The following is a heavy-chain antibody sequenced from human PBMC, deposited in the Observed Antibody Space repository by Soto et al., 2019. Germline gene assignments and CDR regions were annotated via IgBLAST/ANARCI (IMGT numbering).Heavy chain of an antibody. V-gene: IGHV3-7*01. D-gene: IGHD1-26*01. Sequence: EVQLVESGGGLVQPGGSLRLSCAASGFTFSSYWMSWVRQAPGKGLEWVANIKQDGSEKYYVDSVKGRFTISRDNAKNSLYLQMNSLRAEDTAVYYCVTHRVGRFLHHYWGQGTLVTVSS. CDR3: VTHRVGRFLHHY. J-gene: IGHJ4*02. CDR1: GFTFSSYW. CDR2: IKQDGSEK.